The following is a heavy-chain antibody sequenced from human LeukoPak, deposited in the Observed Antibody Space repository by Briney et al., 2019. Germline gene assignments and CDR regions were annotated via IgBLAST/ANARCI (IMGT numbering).Heavy chain of an antibody. V-gene: IGHV1-69*01. CDR3: ARVFGTRDGYNWGQGDY. CDR2: IIPISGTS. Sequence: SVEVSCKASGGTFSSYAISWVRQAPGQGFEWMGGIIPISGTSNYAQKFQGRVTMTADESTSTAYMELSSLRSEDTAVYYCARVFGTRDGYNWGQGDYWGQGTLVTVSS. CDR1: GGTFSSYA. J-gene: IGHJ4*02. D-gene: IGHD5-24*01.